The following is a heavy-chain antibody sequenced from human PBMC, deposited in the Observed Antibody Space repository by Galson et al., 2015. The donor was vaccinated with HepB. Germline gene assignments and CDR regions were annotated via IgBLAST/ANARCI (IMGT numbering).Heavy chain of an antibody. Sequence: SLRLSCAASGFSFSSYPMHWVRRAPGKGLQWVTLISYDGSNKYYADSVKGRVTISRDNSKNTLYLQMNSLRAEDTAVYYCARAMVRGVIAEGPIDFWGQGTLVSVSS. CDR3: ARAMVRGVIAEGPIDF. CDR2: ISYDGSNK. D-gene: IGHD3-10*01. CDR1: GFSFSSYP. J-gene: IGHJ4*02. V-gene: IGHV3-30-3*01.